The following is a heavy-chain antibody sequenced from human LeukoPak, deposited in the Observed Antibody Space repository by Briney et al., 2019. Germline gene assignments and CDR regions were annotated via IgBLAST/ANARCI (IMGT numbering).Heavy chain of an antibody. CDR1: GGSISSYY. CDR2: IYYSGST. D-gene: IGHD2-2*01. V-gene: IGHV4-59*01. CDR3: ARGQGYCSTTSCYVFDF. Sequence: PSETLSLTCTVSGGSISSYYWSWNRQPPGNGLEWIGYIYYSGSTNYNPSLKSRVTLSVDSSQNQFSLKLTSVTAADTAVYYCARGQGYCSTTSCYVFDFWGQGALLTVSS. J-gene: IGHJ4*02.